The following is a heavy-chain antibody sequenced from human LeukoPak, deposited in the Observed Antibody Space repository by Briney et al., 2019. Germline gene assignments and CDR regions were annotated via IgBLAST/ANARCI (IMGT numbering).Heavy chain of an antibody. CDR3: ARVALTYYYDSSGYSDY. V-gene: IGHV1-46*01. CDR2: INPSDGST. J-gene: IGHJ4*02. D-gene: IGHD3-22*01. Sequence: ASVKVSCKASGYTFTSYYMHWVRQAPGQGLEWMGIINPSDGSTSYAQKFQGRVTMTRDTSTSTVYMELSSLRSEDTAVYYCARVALTYYYDSSGYSDYWGQGTLVTVSS. CDR1: GYTFTSYY.